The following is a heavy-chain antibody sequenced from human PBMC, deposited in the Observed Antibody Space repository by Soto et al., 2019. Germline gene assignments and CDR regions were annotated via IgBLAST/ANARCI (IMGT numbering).Heavy chain of an antibody. V-gene: IGHV3-72*01. Sequence: GGSLRLSCAASGFTFSDHYMDWVRQAPGKGLEWVGRTRNKANSYTTEYAASVKGRFTISRDDSKNSLYLQMNSLKTEDTAVYYCARSRPSLGYCSGGSCYSPFDSYYMDVWGKGTTVTVSS. CDR3: ARSRPSLGYCSGGSCYSPFDSYYMDV. D-gene: IGHD2-15*01. CDR2: TRNKANSYTT. CDR1: GFTFSDHY. J-gene: IGHJ6*03.